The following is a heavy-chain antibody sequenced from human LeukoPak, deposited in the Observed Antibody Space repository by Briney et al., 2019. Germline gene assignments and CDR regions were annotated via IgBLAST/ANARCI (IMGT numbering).Heavy chain of an antibody. Sequence: GGSLRLSCAASGFTFSSYGMSWVRQAPGKGLEWVSAISGSGGSTYYADSVKGRFTISRDNAKNSLYLQINSLRAEDTAVYYCARDHAYAFDIWGQGTLVTVSS. CDR1: GFTFSSYG. V-gene: IGHV3-23*01. CDR3: ARDHAYAFDI. D-gene: IGHD2-2*01. CDR2: ISGSGGST. J-gene: IGHJ3*02.